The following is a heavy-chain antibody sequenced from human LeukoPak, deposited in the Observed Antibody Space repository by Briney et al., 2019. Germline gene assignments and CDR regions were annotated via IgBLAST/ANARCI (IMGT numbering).Heavy chain of an antibody. CDR2: IYYSGST. CDR3: ARNRGERVPAAVGVFDP. D-gene: IGHD2-2*01. J-gene: IGHJ5*02. V-gene: IGHV4-59*08. Sequence: PSETLSLTCTVSGGSISSYYWSWIRQPPWKELEWIGYIYYSGSTNYNPSLKSRVTISVDTSKNQFSLKLSSVTAADTAVYYCARNRGERVPAAVGVFDPWGQGTLVTVSS. CDR1: GGSISSYY.